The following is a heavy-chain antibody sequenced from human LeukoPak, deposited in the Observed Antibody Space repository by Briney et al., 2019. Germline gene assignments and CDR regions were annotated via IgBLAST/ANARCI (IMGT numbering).Heavy chain of an antibody. D-gene: IGHD3-10*01. Sequence: SETLSLTCTVSGGSISSYYWTWIRQPPGKGLEWIGYISYSGSTTYNPSLKSRVTISVDTSKNQFSLRLSSVTAGDTAVYFCARGRYGSGSYYFYYYGVDVWGQGTTVTVSS. CDR3: ARGRYGSGSYYFYYYGVDV. CDR2: ISYSGST. V-gene: IGHV4-59*01. J-gene: IGHJ6*02. CDR1: GGSISSYY.